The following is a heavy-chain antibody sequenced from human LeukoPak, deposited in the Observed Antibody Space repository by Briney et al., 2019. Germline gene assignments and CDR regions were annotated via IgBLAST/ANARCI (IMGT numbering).Heavy chain of an antibody. CDR2: INPNSGGT. D-gene: IGHD3-22*01. J-gene: IGHJ4*02. V-gene: IGHV1-2*02. Sequence: ASVKVSCKASGYTFTGYYMHWVRQAPGQGLEWMGWINPNSGGTNYAQKFQGRATMTRDTSISTAYMELSRLRPDDTAVYYCAREVTMIVVDWGQGTLVTVSS. CDR3: AREVTMIVVD. CDR1: GYTFTGYY.